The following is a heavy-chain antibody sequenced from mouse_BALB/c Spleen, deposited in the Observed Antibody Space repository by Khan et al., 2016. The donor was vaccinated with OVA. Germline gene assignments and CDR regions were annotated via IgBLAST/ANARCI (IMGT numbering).Heavy chain of an antibody. V-gene: IGHV3-8*02. CDR3: ARTTYRYAFAY. CDR1: GDSITSGY. CDR2: MIYSGNT. Sequence: EVQLQESGPSLVKPSQTLSLTCSVTGDSITSGYWNWIRKFPGNKLEYMGYMIYSGNTYYNPSLKSRISIIRHTSKNQYYLQLNSVTTDDTSTYYCARTTYRYAFAYWGQGTLVTVSA. D-gene: IGHD2-14*01. J-gene: IGHJ3*01.